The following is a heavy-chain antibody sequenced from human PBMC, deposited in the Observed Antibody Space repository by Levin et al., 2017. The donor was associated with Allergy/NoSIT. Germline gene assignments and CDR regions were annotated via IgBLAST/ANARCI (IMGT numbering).Heavy chain of an antibody. CDR1: GGTFSSYA. D-gene: IGHD6-6*01. CDR3: ARGVYSSSSFYYYGMDV. CDR2: IIPILGIA. V-gene: IGHV1-69*04. J-gene: IGHJ6*02. Sequence: KISCKASGGTFSSYAISWVRQAPGQGLEWMGRIIPILGIANYAQKFQGRVTITADKSTSTAYMELSSLRSEDTAVYYCARGVYSSSSFYYYGMDVWGQGTTVTVSS.